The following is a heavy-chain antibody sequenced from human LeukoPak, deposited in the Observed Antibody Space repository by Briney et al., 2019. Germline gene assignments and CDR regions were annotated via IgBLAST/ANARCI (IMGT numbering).Heavy chain of an antibody. Sequence: GGSLRLSCAASGFTFSSDWMHWVRQVPGKGLVWVSRINSDGSSTAYADSVKGRFTISRDNAKNTLYLQMNSLRVEDTAVYYCGRALGSPLDYWGQGTLVTVSS. J-gene: IGHJ4*02. CDR2: INSDGSST. V-gene: IGHV3-74*01. CDR3: GRALGSPLDY. D-gene: IGHD1-26*01. CDR1: GFTFSSDW.